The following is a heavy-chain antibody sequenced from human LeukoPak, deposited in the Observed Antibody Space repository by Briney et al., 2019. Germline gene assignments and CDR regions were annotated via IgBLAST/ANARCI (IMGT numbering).Heavy chain of an antibody. V-gene: IGHV3-9*01. CDR2: ISWNSGSI. CDR1: GFTFDDYA. Sequence: GGSLRLSCAASGFTFDDYAMHWVRQAPGKGLEWVSGISWNSGSIGYADSVKGRFTISRDNAKNFLYLQMNSLRAEDTAVYYCAKEEAYGSGSPAGHFDYWGQGTLVTVSS. J-gene: IGHJ4*02. D-gene: IGHD3-10*01. CDR3: AKEEAYGSGSPAGHFDY.